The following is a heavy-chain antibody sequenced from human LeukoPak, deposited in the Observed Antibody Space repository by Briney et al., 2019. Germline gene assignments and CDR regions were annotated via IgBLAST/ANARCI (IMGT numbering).Heavy chain of an antibody. V-gene: IGHV3-53*01. CDR2: TYSAGST. J-gene: IGHJ6*03. D-gene: IGHD3-3*01. CDR1: GFTLSSNF. Sequence: GSLRPSCATSGFTLSSNFMNRVRQAPGKGLGGVSITYSAGSTYYSDSVNGRSTISSDNSKNTLDLQMHSLRVEDTAVYYCARVRTDYDFWSGYRYNYYYMDISGKGTTVTVSS. CDR3: ARVRTDYDFWSGYRYNYYYMDI.